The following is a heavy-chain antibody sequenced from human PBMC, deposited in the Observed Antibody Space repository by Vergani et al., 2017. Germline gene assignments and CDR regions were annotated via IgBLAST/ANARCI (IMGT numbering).Heavy chain of an antibody. CDR3: ARVEQQLVLGWGDGMDV. V-gene: IGHV3-33*01. D-gene: IGHD6-13*01. CDR2: IWYDGSNK. J-gene: IGHJ6*02. CDR1: GFTFSSYG. Sequence: QVQLVESGGGVVQPGRSLRLSCAASGFTFSSYGMHWVRQAPGKGLEWVAVIWYDGSNKYYADSVKGRFTISRDNSKNTLYLQMNSLRAEDTAVYYCARVEQQLVLGWGDGMDVWGQGTTVTVSS.